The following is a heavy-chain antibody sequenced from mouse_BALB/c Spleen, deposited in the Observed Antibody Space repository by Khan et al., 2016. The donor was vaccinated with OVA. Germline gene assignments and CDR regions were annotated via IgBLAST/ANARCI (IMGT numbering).Heavy chain of an antibody. D-gene: IGHD1-1*01. V-gene: IGHV1-76*01. CDR2: IYPGTGSI. Sequence: QVQLKESGAELVRPGASVKLSCKTSGYIFTSYWIHWVKQRSGQGLEWIARIYPGTGSIYYNEKFKGKATLTADKSSSTAYMQLSSLKAEDSAVYFSARTCDSSHCFDYWGQGTTRTVSA. J-gene: IGHJ2*01. CDR3: ARTCDSSHCFDY. CDR1: GYIFTSYW.